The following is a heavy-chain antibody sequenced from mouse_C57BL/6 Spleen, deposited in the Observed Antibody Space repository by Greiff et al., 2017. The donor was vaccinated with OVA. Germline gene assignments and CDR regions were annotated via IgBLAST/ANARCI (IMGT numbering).Heavy chain of an antibody. CDR1: GYTFTSYW. D-gene: IGHD4-1*01. J-gene: IGHJ2*01. V-gene: IGHV1-59*01. CDR2: IDPSDSYT. Sequence: VQLQQPGAELVRPGTSVKLSCKASGYTFTSYWMHWVKQRPGQGLEWIGVIDPSDSYTNYNQKFKGKATLTVDTSSSTAYMQPSSLTSEDSAVYYCARSGAGTDYWGQGTTLTVSS. CDR3: ARSGAGTDY.